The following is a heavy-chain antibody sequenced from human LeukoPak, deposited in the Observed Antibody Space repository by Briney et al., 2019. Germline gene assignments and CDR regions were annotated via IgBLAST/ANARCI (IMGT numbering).Heavy chain of an antibody. CDR3: ARAFRELRFLEWLSLDY. V-gene: IGHV1-2*02. D-gene: IGHD3-3*01. J-gene: IGHJ4*02. CDR1: GYTFTDYY. Sequence: ASVKVSCKASGYTFTDYYMHWMRQAPGQGPEWMGWINPNSGDTNYAQKFQGRVTMTRDTSISTAYMELSRLRSDDTAVYYCARAFRELRFLEWLSLDYWGQGTLVTVSS. CDR2: INPNSGDT.